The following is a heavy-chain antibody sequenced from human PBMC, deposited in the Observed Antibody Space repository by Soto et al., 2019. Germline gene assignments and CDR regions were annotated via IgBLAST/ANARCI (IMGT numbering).Heavy chain of an antibody. CDR3: ARSYYYDSSGYSSPAVNH. D-gene: IGHD3-22*01. CDR1: GFTFSNYW. J-gene: IGHJ4*02. V-gene: IGHV3-7*01. Sequence: EVQLVESGGGLVQPGGSLRLSCAASGFTFSNYWMSWVRQAPGKGLEWVANIKEDGSDKYYVDSVKGRFTISGDNANNLLYLQMNSLRAEDTAVYYCARSYYYDSSGYSSPAVNHWGQGTLVTISS. CDR2: IKEDGSDK.